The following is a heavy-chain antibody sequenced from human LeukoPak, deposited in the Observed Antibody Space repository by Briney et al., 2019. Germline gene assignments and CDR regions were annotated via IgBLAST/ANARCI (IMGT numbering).Heavy chain of an antibody. V-gene: IGHV3-7*03. CDR2: INSDGSEG. Sequence: GGSLRLSCTVSGFTFGGFWMSWSRQAPGKGLEWVASINSDGSEGYYADVVKGRFTISRDNAKNSLYLQINSLRAEDTAVYYCARSSYSSSSSVWGQGTMVTVSS. CDR3: ARSSYSSSSSV. CDR1: GFTFGGFW. J-gene: IGHJ3*01. D-gene: IGHD6-6*01.